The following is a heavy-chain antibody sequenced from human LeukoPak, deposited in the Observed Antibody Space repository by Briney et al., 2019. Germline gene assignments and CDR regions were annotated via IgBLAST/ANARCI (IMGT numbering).Heavy chain of an antibody. V-gene: IGHV3-53*01. CDR1: GFTVSTNC. D-gene: IGHD4-11*01. J-gene: IGHJ4*02. Sequence: GGSLRLSCAASGFTVSTNCMSWVRQAPGKGLEWVSAISSGGSTYYADSVQGRFTISRDNSKDTLYLQMNSLRAEDTAVFYCAGHRTATYYFDFWGQGTLVTVSS. CDR3: AGHRTATYYFDF. CDR2: ISSGGST.